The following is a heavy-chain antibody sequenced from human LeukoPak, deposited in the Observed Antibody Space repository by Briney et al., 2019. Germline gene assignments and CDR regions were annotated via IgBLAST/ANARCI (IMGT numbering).Heavy chain of an antibody. CDR2: ISYDGSNK. CDR1: GFNFSSYA. CDR3: ARSRAAARGPFDY. V-gene: IGHV3-30-3*01. D-gene: IGHD6-6*01. Sequence: GGSLRLSCAASGFNFSSYAMHWVRQAPGKGLEWVAVISYDGSNKYYADSVKGRFTISRDNSKNTLYLQMNSLRAEDTAVYYCARSRAAARGPFDYWGQGTLVTVSS. J-gene: IGHJ4*02.